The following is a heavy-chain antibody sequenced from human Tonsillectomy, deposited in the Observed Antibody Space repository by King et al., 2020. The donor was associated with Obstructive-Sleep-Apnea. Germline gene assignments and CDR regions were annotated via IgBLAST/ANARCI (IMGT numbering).Heavy chain of an antibody. CDR3: ARDLGYCSGGRCYNWFDP. J-gene: IGHJ5*02. V-gene: IGHV4-59*01. CDR1: GGSISSNY. Sequence: VQLQESGPGLVKPSETLSLTCTVSGGSISSNYWSWIRQPPGKGLEWIGYIHYSGSTNYNPSLKSRVTISADTSKNQFSLKLSSVTAADTAVYHCARDLGYCSGGRCYNWFDPWGKGTLVTVSS. CDR2: IHYSGST. D-gene: IGHD2-15*01.